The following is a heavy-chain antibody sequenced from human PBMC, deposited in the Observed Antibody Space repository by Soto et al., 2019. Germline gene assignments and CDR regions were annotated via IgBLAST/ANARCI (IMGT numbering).Heavy chain of an antibody. CDR1: GYTFTSYG. D-gene: IGHD3-10*01. J-gene: IGHJ4*02. V-gene: IGHV1-18*01. CDR2: ISPNNGKT. Sequence: QVQLVQSGAEVKKPGASVKVYCKASGYTFTSYGISWVRQAPGQGLEWMGWISPNNGKTNYVQNLQGRVSMTTDTSTSTAYMELRILRSDDTAVYYCARDSDYYGSGSYTDHWGPGTLVTVSS. CDR3: ARDSDYYGSGSYTDH.